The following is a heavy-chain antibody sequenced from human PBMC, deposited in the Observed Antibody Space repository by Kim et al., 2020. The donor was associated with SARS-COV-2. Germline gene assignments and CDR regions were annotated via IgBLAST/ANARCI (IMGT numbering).Heavy chain of an antibody. D-gene: IGHD4-17*01. CDR3: ASTYYGDRYFDY. Sequence: GGSLRLSCAASGFTFSSYEMNWVRQAPGKGLEWVSYISSSGSTIYYADSVKGRFTISRDNAKNSLYLQMNSLRAEDTAVYYCASTYYGDRYFDYWGQGTLVTVSS. CDR1: GFTFSSYE. CDR2: ISSSGSTI. V-gene: IGHV3-48*03. J-gene: IGHJ4*02.